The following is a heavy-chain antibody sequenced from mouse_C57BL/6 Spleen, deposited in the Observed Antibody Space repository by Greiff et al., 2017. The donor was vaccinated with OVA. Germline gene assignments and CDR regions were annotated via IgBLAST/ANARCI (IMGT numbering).Heavy chain of an antibody. V-gene: IGHV1-76*01. CDR2: IYPGSGNT. D-gene: IGHD2-1*01. J-gene: IGHJ4*01. Sequence: VQLQQSGAELVRPGASVKLSCKASGYTFTDYCVNWVKQRPGQGLEWIARIYPGSGNTYYNEKFKGKATLTAEESSSTAYMQLSSLTSDDSAVYFCARSIYYGSFYYAMDYWGQGTSVTVSS. CDR3: ARSIYYGSFYYAMDY. CDR1: GYTFTDYC.